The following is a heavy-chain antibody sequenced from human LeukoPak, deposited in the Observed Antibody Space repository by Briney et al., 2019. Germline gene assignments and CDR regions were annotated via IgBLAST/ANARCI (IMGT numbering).Heavy chain of an antibody. CDR1: GFTFSRYW. Sequence: GGSLRLSCAGSGFTFSRYWMSWVRQAPGKGLEWVANIKEDGSEKYHVDSVKGRFTISRDNAENSLYLQMNSLRAEDTAIYYCAKYRGWGQGTLVTVSS. D-gene: IGHD2-2*02. CDR2: IKEDGSEK. J-gene: IGHJ4*02. CDR3: AKYRG. V-gene: IGHV3-7*01.